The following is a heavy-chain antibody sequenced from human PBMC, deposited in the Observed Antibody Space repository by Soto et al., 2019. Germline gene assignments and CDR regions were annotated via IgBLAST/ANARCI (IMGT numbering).Heavy chain of an antibody. J-gene: IGHJ6*02. CDR3: ARDSRLLQIPSFNRYYYPGMDV. V-gene: IGHV4-61*01. D-gene: IGHD2-2*02. Sequence: PSETLSLTCTVSGVSVSGSSCWTWIRQAPGKGLEWIGCIFYNGTTHYNPSLRSPVTISVDTSKNQFSLKVTSVTAADTAVYWCARDSRLLQIPSFNRYYYPGMDVWGQGTTVTVSS. CDR1: GVSVSGSSC. CDR2: IFYNGTT.